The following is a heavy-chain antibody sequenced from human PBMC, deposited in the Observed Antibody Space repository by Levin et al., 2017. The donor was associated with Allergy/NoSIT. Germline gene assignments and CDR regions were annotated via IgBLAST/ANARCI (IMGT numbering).Heavy chain of an antibody. CDR1: GFTFSSYW. CDR2: INSDGSST. J-gene: IGHJ4*02. V-gene: IGHV3-74*01. CDR3: AKGGGKVFDY. D-gene: IGHD3-16*01. Sequence: GESLRLSCAASGFTFSSYWMHWVRQAPGKGLVWVSRINSDGSSTSYADSVKGRVTISRDNAKNTLYLQMNSLRVEDTAVYYCAKGGGKVFDYWGQGTLVTVSS.